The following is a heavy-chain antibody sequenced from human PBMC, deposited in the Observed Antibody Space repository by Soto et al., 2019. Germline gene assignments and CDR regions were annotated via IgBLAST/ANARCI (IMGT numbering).Heavy chain of an antibody. Sequence: QVQLVQSGAEVKKPGASVKVSCKASGYTFTSYGISWVRQAPGQGLEWMGWISAYNGNTNYAQKFQGRVTMTTDTSTSTAYMERRSLRSDDTAVYYCARGGKYCTNGVCSVYGMDVWGQGTTVTVSS. CDR3: ARGGKYCTNGVCSVYGMDV. J-gene: IGHJ6*02. CDR2: ISAYNGNT. D-gene: IGHD2-8*01. CDR1: GYTFTSYG. V-gene: IGHV1-18*01.